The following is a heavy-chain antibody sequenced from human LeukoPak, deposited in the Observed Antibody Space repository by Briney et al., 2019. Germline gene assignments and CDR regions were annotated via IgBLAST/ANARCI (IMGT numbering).Heavy chain of an antibody. CDR1: GGSISSNNYY. CDR2: IYNSGST. V-gene: IGHV4-39*01. J-gene: IGHJ4*02. D-gene: IGHD1-14*01. CDR3: ARDRSSYFDY. Sequence: SETLSLTCTVSGGSISSNNYYWGWIRQPPGKGLGWIGSIYNSGSTYYNPSLKSRVTISVDTSKNQFALKLSSVTAADTAVYYCARDRSSYFDYWGQGTLVTVSS.